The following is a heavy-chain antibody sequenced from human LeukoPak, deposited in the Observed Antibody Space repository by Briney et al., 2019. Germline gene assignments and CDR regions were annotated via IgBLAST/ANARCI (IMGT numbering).Heavy chain of an antibody. Sequence: PGGSLRLSCVASGFTFSSYAIHWVRQAPGKGLEWVAVISYDGSNKDYADSVKGRFTISRDNSKNTLYLQMNSLRAEDTAVYYCARDKVITMVRGPSYFDYWGQGTLVTVSS. CDR1: GFTFSSYA. J-gene: IGHJ4*02. V-gene: IGHV3-30*04. D-gene: IGHD3-10*01. CDR2: ISYDGSNK. CDR3: ARDKVITMVRGPSYFDY.